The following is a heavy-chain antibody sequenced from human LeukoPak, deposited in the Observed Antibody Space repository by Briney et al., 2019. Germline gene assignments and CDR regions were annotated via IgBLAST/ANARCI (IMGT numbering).Heavy chain of an antibody. CDR2: IYSGGST. CDR1: GFTVSSNY. D-gene: IGHD2-2*01. Sequence: GGSLRLSCVASGFTVSSNYMSWVRQAPGKGLEWVSVIYSGGSTYYADSVKGRFTISRDNSKNTLYLQMNSLRAEDTAVHYCARDLGAYADYWGQGTLVTVSS. J-gene: IGHJ4*02. V-gene: IGHV3-53*01. CDR3: ARDLGAYADY.